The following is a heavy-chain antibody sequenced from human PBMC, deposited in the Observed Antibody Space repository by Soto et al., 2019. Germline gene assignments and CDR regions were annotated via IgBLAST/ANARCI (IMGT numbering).Heavy chain of an antibody. CDR3: AKDRRPNYYYGMDV. J-gene: IGHJ6*02. V-gene: IGHV3-30-3*01. Sequence: QVQLVESGGGVVKPGRSLRLSCAASGFTFSSYAMHWVRQAPGKGLEWVAVISYDGSNKYYADSVKGRFTISRDNSKNTLYLQMNSLRAEATAVYYCAKDRRPNYYYGMDVWGQGTTVTVSS. CDR1: GFTFSSYA. CDR2: ISYDGSNK. D-gene: IGHD6-25*01.